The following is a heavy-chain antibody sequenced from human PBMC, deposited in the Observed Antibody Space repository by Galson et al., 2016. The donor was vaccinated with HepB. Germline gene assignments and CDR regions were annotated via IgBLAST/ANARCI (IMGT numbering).Heavy chain of an antibody. V-gene: IGHV3-21*04. CDR2: ISSSSSYI. J-gene: IGHJ4*02. Sequence: SLRLSCAASGFTFSSYSMNWVRQFPGKGLEWVSSISSSSSYISYADSMKGRFTISRDNLKNTVHLQMDSLRAEDTALYYCATSNSYGYVHWGQGALVTVSS. CDR1: GFTFSSYS. D-gene: IGHD5-18*01. CDR3: ATSNSYGYVH.